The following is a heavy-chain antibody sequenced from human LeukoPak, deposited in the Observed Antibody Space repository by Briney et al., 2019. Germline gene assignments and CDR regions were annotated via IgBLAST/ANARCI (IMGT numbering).Heavy chain of an antibody. Sequence: PGGSLRLSCAASGFTFSSYSMNWVRQAPGKGLEWVSSISSSSRYIYYADSVKGRFTISRDNAKNPLYLQMNSLRAEDTAVYYCAELGITMIGGVWGKGTTVTISP. J-gene: IGHJ6*04. V-gene: IGHV3-21*01. D-gene: IGHD3-10*02. CDR3: AELGITMIGGV. CDR2: ISSSSRYI. CDR1: GFTFSSYS.